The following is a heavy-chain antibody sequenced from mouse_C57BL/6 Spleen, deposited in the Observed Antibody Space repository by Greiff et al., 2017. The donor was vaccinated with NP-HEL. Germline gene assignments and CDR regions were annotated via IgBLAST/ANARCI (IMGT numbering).Heavy chain of an antibody. CDR1: GYTFTSYW. CDR2: INPSNGGT. D-gene: IGHD1-1*01. Sequence: QVQLQQSGTELVKPGASVKLSCKASGYTFTSYWMHWVKQRPGQGLEWIGNINPSNGGTNYNEKFKSKATLTVDKSSSTAYMQLSSLTSEDSAVYYCARGISYYYGSSYVYWYFDVWGTGTTVTVSS. J-gene: IGHJ1*03. V-gene: IGHV1-53*01. CDR3: ARGISYYYGSSYVYWYFDV.